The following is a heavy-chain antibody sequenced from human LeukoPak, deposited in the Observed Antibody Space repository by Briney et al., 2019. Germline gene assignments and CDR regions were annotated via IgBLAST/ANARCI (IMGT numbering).Heavy chain of an antibody. V-gene: IGHV1-18*01. Sequence: ASVKVSCKASTYTFTNSGISWVRQAPGQGLEWLGWITSYNAYTNNAQKFQGRVTMTTDTSTRTAYLELRSRRSDDAAIYYCASTPRFYDMDVWGQGTTVTVSS. CDR2: ITSYNAYT. J-gene: IGHJ6*02. CDR3: ASTPRFYDMDV. CDR1: TYTFTNSG.